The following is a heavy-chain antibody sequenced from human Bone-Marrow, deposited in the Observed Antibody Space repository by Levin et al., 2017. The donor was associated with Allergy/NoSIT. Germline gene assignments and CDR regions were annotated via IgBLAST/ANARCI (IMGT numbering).Heavy chain of an antibody. CDR3: ASRARVNDAFDI. Sequence: SVKVSCKASGGTFSSYAISWVRQAPGQGLEWMGGIIPIFGTANYAQKFQGRVTITADKSTSTAYMELSSLRSEDTAVYYCASRARVNDAFDIWGQGTMVTVSS. V-gene: IGHV1-69*06. J-gene: IGHJ3*02. D-gene: IGHD3-10*01. CDR1: GGTFSSYA. CDR2: IIPIFGTA.